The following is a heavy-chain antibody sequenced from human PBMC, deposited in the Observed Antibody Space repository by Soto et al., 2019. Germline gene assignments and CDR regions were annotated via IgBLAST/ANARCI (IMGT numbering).Heavy chain of an antibody. CDR3: AKYRRTEAEGFTLDY. CDR2: IYYTGST. Sequence: SETLSLTCAVSGDSFINSCWSWIRQPPGKRLEWIGNIYYTGSTTYNPSLESRVTMSVDTSKSQFSLKLNSVDAADTAVYYCAKYRRTEAEGFTLDYWGRGTLVTVSS. CDR1: GDSFINSC. D-gene: IGHD6-13*01. V-gene: IGHV4-59*01. J-gene: IGHJ4*02.